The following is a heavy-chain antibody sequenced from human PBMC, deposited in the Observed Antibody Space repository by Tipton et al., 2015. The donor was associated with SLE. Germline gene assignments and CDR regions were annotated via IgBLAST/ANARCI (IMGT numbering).Heavy chain of an antibody. CDR1: VGSTNNDRVY. V-gene: IGHV4-31*03. CDR2: ISYSGST. D-gene: IGHD6-19*01. Sequence: TLSLTCSVSVGSTNNDRVYWSWIRQYPGKNLEWFGYISYSGSTYYTHYNPSLKSRVTMSIDTSRNKFSLKLTSVTAADTAVYYGARGAIAVAGSGWFDPWGQGTLVTVSS. CDR3: ARGAIAVAGSGWFDP. J-gene: IGHJ5*02.